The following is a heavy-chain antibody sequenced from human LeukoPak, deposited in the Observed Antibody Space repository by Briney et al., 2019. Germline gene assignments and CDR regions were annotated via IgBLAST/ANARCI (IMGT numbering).Heavy chain of an antibody. CDR3: ARVRIHYYDSSGYRRRDAFDI. V-gene: IGHV3-21*01. CDR1: GFIISGHS. Sequence: GGSLRLSCEASGFIISGHSMNWVRQAPGKGLEWVASIDTNSFYTYHADSVKGRFTISRDNAKNSLYLQMNSLRAEDTAVYYCARVRIHYYDSSGYRRRDAFDIWGQGTMVTVSS. D-gene: IGHD3-22*01. CDR2: IDTNSFYT. J-gene: IGHJ3*02.